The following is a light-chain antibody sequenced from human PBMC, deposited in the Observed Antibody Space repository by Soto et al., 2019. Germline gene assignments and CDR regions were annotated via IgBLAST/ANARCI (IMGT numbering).Light chain of an antibody. CDR1: QTVNIKF. J-gene: IGKJ2*01. CDR3: QQFDDSRPAFT. CDR2: GAS. V-gene: IGKV3-20*01. Sequence: ESVLTQSPGSLSLSPGERATLSCRASQTVNIKFLNWYQHKPGQAPRLLIYGASIRATGIPDRFSGSRSGADFTLTITRLEPEDFAVYFCQQFDDSRPAFTFGQGTKLEI.